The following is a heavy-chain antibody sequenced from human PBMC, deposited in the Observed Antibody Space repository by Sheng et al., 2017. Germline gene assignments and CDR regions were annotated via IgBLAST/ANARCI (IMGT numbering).Heavy chain of an antibody. D-gene: IGHD5-12*01. J-gene: IGHJ4*02. CDR2: LYSGGTT. Sequence: EVQLVESGGGLIQPGGSLRLSCAASGFTVSSNYMSWVRQAPGKGLEWVSVLYSGGTTYYADSVKGRFTISRDNSKNTLYLQMNSLRAEDTAVYYCARPLSGSSWLYFDYWGQGTLVTVS. CDR3: ARPLSGSSWLYFDY. V-gene: IGHV3-53*01. CDR1: GFTVSSNY.